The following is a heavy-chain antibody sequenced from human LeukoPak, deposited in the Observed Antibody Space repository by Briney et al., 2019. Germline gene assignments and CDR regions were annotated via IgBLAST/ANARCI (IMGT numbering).Heavy chain of an antibody. D-gene: IGHD6-13*01. V-gene: IGHV1-18*01. CDR3: ATRFIAAAGTGLFDY. J-gene: IGHJ4*02. CDR1: GYSFTDYI. CDR2: IGTYDGHT. Sequence: ASVKVSCKTSGYSFTDYIIAWVRQAPGQGLEWLGWIGTYDGHTSYAQKVQGRVTMTEDTSTDTAYMELSSLRSEDTAVYYCATRFIAAAGTGLFDYWGQGTLVTVSS.